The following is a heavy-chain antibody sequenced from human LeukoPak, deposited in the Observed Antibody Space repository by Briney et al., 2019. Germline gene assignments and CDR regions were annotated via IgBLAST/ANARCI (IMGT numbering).Heavy chain of an antibody. V-gene: IGHV3-33*01. J-gene: IGHJ4*02. D-gene: IGHD2-2*01. CDR3: ARAMRRGVWSGDY. CDR2: IWYDGSNK. CDR1: GFSLSVYG. Sequence: GGSLSLSCAASGFSLSVYGMHWVRRAPSKGMGWVTVIWYDGSNKTYADSVKGRFTISRDTSANPLYLQMNSLRVEDTAVYYCARAMRRGVWSGDYWGQGTLVTVSA.